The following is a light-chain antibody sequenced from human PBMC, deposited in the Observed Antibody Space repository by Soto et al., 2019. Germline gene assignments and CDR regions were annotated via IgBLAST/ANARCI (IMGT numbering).Light chain of an antibody. CDR2: AAS. CDR3: QKYSSVPL. V-gene: IGKV1-27*01. CDR1: QGISKY. Sequence: DIQMTQSPSSLSASVGDRVTITCRASQGISKYIAWYQQKPGKAPKLLIYAASTLQSGVPSRFSGSGSGPDFTLTINSLQPEDVATYSSQKYSSVPLFGPGTKVDIK. J-gene: IGKJ3*01.